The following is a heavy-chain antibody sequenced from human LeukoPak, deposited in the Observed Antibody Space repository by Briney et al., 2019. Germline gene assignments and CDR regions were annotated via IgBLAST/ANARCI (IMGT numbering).Heavy chain of an antibody. CDR1: GFSFDTYE. J-gene: IGHJ4*02. V-gene: IGHV3-66*01. CDR2: IYSGGST. CDR3: ARGRGSGRWLDY. D-gene: IGHD3-10*01. Sequence: GGSLRLSCAASGFSFDTYEMHWVRQAPGKGLEWVSVIYSGGSTYYADSVKGRFTISRDNAKNSLYLQMNSLRDEDTAVYYCARGRGSGRWLDYWGQGNLVTVTS.